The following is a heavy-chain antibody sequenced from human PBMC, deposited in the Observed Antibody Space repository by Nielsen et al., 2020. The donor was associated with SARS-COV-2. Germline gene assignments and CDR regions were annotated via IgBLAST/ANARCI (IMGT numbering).Heavy chain of an antibody. J-gene: IGHJ5*02. CDR2: MIDGWNP. CDR3: ARGPRYCSSTSCYKASKGWFDP. Sequence: WIRQPPGKGLECIAYMIDGWNPIYNPSLKSRVTISVDTSKNQFSLKLSSVTAADTAVYYCARGPRYCSSTSCYKASKGWFDPWGQGTLVTVSS. V-gene: IGHV4-59*12. D-gene: IGHD2-2*02.